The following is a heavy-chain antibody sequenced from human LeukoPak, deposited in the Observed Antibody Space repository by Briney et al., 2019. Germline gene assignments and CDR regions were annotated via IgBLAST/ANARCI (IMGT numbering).Heavy chain of an antibody. D-gene: IGHD5-12*01. CDR2: IYSGGSK. V-gene: IGHV3-53*01. CDR3: ARGEGGYDSNFDF. Sequence: GTSLRLSCAASGFTVSSNYMSWVRQAPGKGLEWVSVIYSGGSKYYAESVRGRFTISRDNSKNTLYLQMNSLRAEDTAVYYCARGEGGYDSNFDFWGQGTLVTVSS. J-gene: IGHJ4*02. CDR1: GFTVSSNY.